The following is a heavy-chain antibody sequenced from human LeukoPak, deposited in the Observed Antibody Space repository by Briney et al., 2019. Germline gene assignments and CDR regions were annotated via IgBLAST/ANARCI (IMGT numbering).Heavy chain of an antibody. J-gene: IGHJ5*02. CDR1: GYTFSSYW. CDR3: ARHFCSSTSCYTRKNWFDP. CDR2: IYPGDSDT. D-gene: IGHD2-2*02. Sequence: GGSLRLSCKVSGYTFSSYWIGWVRQMPGNGLEWMGIIYPGDSDTRYSPSLQGQVTISVDTSIGTAYLQWSSLKASDTAMYYCARHFCSSTSCYTRKNWFDPWGQGTLVTVSS. V-gene: IGHV5-51*01.